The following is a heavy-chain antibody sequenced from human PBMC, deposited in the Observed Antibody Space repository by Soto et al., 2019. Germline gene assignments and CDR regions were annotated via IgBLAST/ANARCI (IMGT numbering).Heavy chain of an antibody. D-gene: IGHD2-15*01. Sequence: EVQLLESGGGLVQPGGSLRLSCAASGFTFSSYAMSWVRQAPGKGLEWVPGISSNGGSTYYADSVKGRFTISRDNSGKTLFLQMTGLTAEDTAVYYCAKKYCCGGRCYGVDYWGQETLVTVSS. J-gene: IGHJ4*02. CDR3: AKKYCCGGRCYGVDY. V-gene: IGHV3-23*01. CDR2: ISSNGGST. CDR1: GFTFSSYA.